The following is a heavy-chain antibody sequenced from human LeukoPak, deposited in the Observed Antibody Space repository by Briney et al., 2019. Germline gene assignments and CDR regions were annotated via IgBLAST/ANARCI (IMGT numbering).Heavy chain of an antibody. Sequence: GGSLRLSCTASGFTFSNYGMHWVRQAPGKGLEWVAFIRHDGSNKDYADSVKGRFTISRDNSKNTLYLQMNNLRAEDTAIYYCAKAANYDILTGYYLDYWGQGTLVTVSS. CDR1: GFTFSNYG. J-gene: IGHJ4*02. CDR2: IRHDGSNK. V-gene: IGHV3-30*02. D-gene: IGHD3-9*01. CDR3: AKAANYDILTGYYLDY.